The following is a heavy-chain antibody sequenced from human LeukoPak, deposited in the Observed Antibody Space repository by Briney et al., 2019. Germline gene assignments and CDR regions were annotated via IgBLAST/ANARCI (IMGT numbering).Heavy chain of an antibody. Sequence: GASVKVSCKVSGGTFSSYAISWVRQAPGQGLEWMGRIIPILGIANYAQKFQGRVTITADKSTSTAYMELSSLRSEDTAVYYCAGCPTSGQRGVGRWPHFDYWGQGTLVTVPS. D-gene: IGHD6-19*01. V-gene: IGHV1-69*04. CDR1: GGTFSSYA. CDR3: AGCPTSGQRGVGRWPHFDY. CDR2: IIPILGIA. J-gene: IGHJ4*02.